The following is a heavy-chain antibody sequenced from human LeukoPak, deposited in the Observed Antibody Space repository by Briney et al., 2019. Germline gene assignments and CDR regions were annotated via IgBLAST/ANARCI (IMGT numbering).Heavy chain of an antibody. CDR3: AKQLGYCSDGSCYFPY. Sequence: GGSLRLSCAASGFTFSSSAMSWVRQAPGKGLEWVSAISNNGGYTYYADSVQGRFSISRDNSKSTLCLQMNSLRAEDTAVYYCAKQLGYCSDGSCYFPYWGQGTLVTVSS. D-gene: IGHD2-15*01. CDR1: GFTFSSSA. J-gene: IGHJ4*02. V-gene: IGHV3-23*01. CDR2: ISNNGGYT.